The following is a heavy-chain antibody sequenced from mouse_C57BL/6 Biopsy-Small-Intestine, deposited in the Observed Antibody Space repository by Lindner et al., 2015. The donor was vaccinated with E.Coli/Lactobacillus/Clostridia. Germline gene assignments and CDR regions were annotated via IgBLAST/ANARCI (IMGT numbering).Heavy chain of an antibody. CDR3: ARGWDGYSGAMDY. V-gene: IGHV1-80*01. J-gene: IGHJ4*01. CDR1: GYAFSSYW. CDR2: IYPGDGDT. D-gene: IGHD2-3*01. Sequence: VQLQESGAELVKPGASVKISCKASGYAFSSYWMNWVKQRPGKGLEWIGQIYPGDGDTNYNGKFKGKATLTADKSSSTAYMQLSSLTSEDSAVYFCARGWDGYSGAMDYWGQGTSVTVSS.